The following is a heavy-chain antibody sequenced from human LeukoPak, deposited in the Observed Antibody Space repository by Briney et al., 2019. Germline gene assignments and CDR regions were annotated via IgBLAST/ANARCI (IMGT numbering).Heavy chain of an antibody. J-gene: IGHJ4*02. D-gene: IGHD3-10*01. CDR1: GGSISNYY. CDR2: IFHSGNT. CDR3: ARHAGTYTHFDS. Sequence: PSETXSLTCTVSGGSISNYYWTWVRQXPGKRLEWIGFIFHSGNTNYNPSLKSRVTISVDTSKNQFSLKLSSVTAADTAVYYCARHAGTYTHFDSWGQGALVTVSS. V-gene: IGHV4-59*08.